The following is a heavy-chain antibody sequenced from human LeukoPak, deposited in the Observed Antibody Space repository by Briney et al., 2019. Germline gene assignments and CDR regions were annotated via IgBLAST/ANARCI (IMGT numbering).Heavy chain of an antibody. D-gene: IGHD2-2*01. V-gene: IGHV4-39*07. J-gene: IGHJ5*02. CDR2: IYYSGST. CDR3: ARVDDCSSTSCYAGWFDP. Sequence: SETLSLTCLVSGGSISDTNYFWGWTRQPPGKGLEWIGNIYYSGSTRYNPSLSSRLTISVDTSKNQFSLKLSSVTAADTAVYYCARVDDCSSTSCYAGWFDPWGQGTLVTVSS. CDR1: GGSISDTNYF.